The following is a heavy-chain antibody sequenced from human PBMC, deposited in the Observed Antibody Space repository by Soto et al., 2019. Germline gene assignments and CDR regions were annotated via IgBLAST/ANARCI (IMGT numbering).Heavy chain of an antibody. J-gene: IGHJ5*02. CDR1: GGSISSYY. V-gene: IGHV4-59*01. CDR2: IYYSGST. Sequence: SETLSLTCTVSGGSISSYYWSWIRQPPGKGLEWIGYIYYSGSTNYNPSLKSRVTISVDTSKNQFSLKLSSVTAADTAVYYCARYYDRSGHAKIDPWGQGTLVTVSS. D-gene: IGHD3-22*01. CDR3: ARYYDRSGHAKIDP.